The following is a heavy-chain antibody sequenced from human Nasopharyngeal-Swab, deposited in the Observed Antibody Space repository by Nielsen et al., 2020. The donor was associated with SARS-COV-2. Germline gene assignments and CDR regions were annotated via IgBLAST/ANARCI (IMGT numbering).Heavy chain of an antibody. CDR1: GFTYDDYA. CDR2: ITWNSGV. CDR3: ARATPAFDI. J-gene: IGHJ3*02. Sequence: SLKISCVASGFTYDDYAMHWVRQAPGKGLEWVSGITWNSGVAYTDSVKGRFTISRDNARNSLYLQMNSLRDEDTAVYYCARATPAFDIWGQGTMVTVSS. V-gene: IGHV3-9*01.